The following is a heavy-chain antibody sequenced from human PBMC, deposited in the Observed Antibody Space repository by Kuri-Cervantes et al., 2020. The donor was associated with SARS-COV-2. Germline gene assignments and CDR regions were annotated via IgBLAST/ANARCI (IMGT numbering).Heavy chain of an antibody. CDR2: ISSDSSHT. CDR1: GYTFIYSH. CDR3: ARVDPRTDAYNHYYYGMDV. D-gene: IGHD5-24*01. Sequence: GGSLRLSCAASGYTFIYSHMSWIRQAPGKGLEWVSYISSDSSHTNNAESVKGRFTISRDNAKNSLYLQMNSLRAEDTAVYFCARVDPRTDAYNHYYYGMDVWGQGTTVTVSS. V-gene: IGHV3-11*06. J-gene: IGHJ6*02.